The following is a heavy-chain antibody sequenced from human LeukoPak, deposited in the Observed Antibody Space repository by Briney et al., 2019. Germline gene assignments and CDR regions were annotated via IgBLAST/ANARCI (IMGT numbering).Heavy chain of an antibody. J-gene: IGHJ4*02. CDR3: ARERSIDYGDYGLDY. CDR1: GGSISSGDYY. CDR2: IYYSGST. Sequence: SETLSLTCTVSGGSISSGDYYWSWIRQPPGKGLEWIGYIYYSGSTYYNPSLKSRVTISVDTSKNQFSLKLSSVTAADTAVYYCARERSIDYGDYGLDYWGQGTLVTVSP. D-gene: IGHD4-17*01. V-gene: IGHV4-30-4*01.